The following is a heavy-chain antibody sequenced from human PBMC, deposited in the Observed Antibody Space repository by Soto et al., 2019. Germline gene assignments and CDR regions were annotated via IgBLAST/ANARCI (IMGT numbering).Heavy chain of an antibody. D-gene: IGHD6-19*01. Sequence: QVQLQESGPGLVKPSQTLSLTCSVSGGSISSGDYYWSWIRQPPGKGLEWIGYIYYSGSTFYNPSLMSGVSISVYTSTNLFPLQRSWVTAADTGVYYCAQASSAGAFDIGGQVTMVTVSS. CDR1: GGSISSGDYY. CDR2: IYYSGST. J-gene: IGHJ3*02. V-gene: IGHV4-30-4*01. CDR3: AQASSAGAFDI.